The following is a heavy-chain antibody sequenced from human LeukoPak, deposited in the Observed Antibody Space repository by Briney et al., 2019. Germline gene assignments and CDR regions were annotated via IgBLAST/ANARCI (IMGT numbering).Heavy chain of an antibody. CDR3: GKNPGEYYEYHIDY. CDR2: IRGDGYRT. V-gene: IGHV3-43*02. J-gene: IGHJ4*02. D-gene: IGHD5-12*01. Sequence: GGSLRLSCAASGFTFDDYAMHWVRQAPGKGLEWVSLIRGDGYRTSYADSVKGRFTISRDNSKNSLYLQMNSLRPEDTALYYCGKNPGEYYEYHIDYWGQGTLVSVSS. CDR1: GFTFDDYA.